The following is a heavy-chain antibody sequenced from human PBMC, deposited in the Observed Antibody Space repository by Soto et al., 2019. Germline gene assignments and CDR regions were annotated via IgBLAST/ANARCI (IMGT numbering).Heavy chain of an antibody. CDR1: GYSFTSYW. J-gene: IGHJ4*02. Sequence: GESLKISCKGSGYSFTSYWIGWVRQMPGKGLEWMGIIYPGDSDTRYSPSFQGQVTISADKSISTAYLQWSSLKASDTAMYYCARLVVPAATNYYFDYWGQGTLVTVSS. CDR2: IYPGDSDT. V-gene: IGHV5-51*01. CDR3: ARLVVPAATNYYFDY. D-gene: IGHD2-2*01.